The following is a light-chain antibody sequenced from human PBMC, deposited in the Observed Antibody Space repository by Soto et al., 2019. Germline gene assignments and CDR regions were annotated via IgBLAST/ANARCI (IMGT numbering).Light chain of an antibody. CDR3: QQYESSPWT. CDR1: QSISSNY. Sequence: EIVLTQSPGTLSLSPGERATLSCRASQSISSNYLAWYQQKPGQAPSLLIYGASSRATGIPDRFSGSGSGTDFTLAISRLEPEDLVLYYCQQYESSPWTFGLGTTVEI. J-gene: IGKJ1*01. CDR2: GAS. V-gene: IGKV3-20*01.